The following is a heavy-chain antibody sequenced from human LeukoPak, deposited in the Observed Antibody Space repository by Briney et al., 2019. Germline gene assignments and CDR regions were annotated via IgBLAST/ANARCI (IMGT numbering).Heavy chain of an antibody. Sequence: GGSLRLSCAASGFTFSSYSMNWVRQAPGKGLEWVSSISSSSSYIYYADSVKGRFTISRDNAKNSLYLQMNSLRAEDTAVYYCARENEKDILTGYFIYWGQGTLVTVSS. J-gene: IGHJ4*02. CDR3: ARENEKDILTGYFIY. CDR1: GFTFSSYS. D-gene: IGHD3-9*01. V-gene: IGHV3-21*01. CDR2: ISSSSSYI.